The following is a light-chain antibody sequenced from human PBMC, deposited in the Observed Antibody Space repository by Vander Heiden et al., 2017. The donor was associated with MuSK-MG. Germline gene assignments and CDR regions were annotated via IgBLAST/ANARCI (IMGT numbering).Light chain of an antibody. CDR1: QRVSSSS. Sequence: EIALTRSTVTLSLSQREGATLSCRASQRVSSSSLAWYQQKPGQAPRLHIYGASTRAAAIPDRFSGSGSGTAFTLTISRLEPEDFEVYYYQNYGTYTFGQGTKVEIK. V-gene: IGKV3-20*01. CDR2: GAS. J-gene: IGKJ2*01. CDR3: QNYGTYT.